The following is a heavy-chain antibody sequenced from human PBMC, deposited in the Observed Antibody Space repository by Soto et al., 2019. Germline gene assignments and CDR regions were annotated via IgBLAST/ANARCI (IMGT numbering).Heavy chain of an antibody. D-gene: IGHD2-2*01. Sequence: PGGSLRLSCAASGFTFSSYAMSWVRQAPGRGLEWVSAISGSGGSTYYADSVKGRFTISRDNSKNTLYLQMNSLRAEDTAVYYCAKGRYCSSTSCYADYWGQGTLVTVSS. V-gene: IGHV3-23*01. CDR2: ISGSGGST. CDR3: AKGRYCSSTSCYADY. CDR1: GFTFSSYA. J-gene: IGHJ4*02.